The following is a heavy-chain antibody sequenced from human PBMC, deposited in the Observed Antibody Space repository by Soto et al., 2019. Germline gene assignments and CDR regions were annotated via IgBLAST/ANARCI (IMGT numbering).Heavy chain of an antibody. Sequence: QVQLQESGPGLVKPSETLSLTCTVSGGSISSYYWSWIRQPAGKGLEWIGRIYTSGSTNYNPSLKSRVTVSVETSKNQFSLKLSSVTAADTAVYYCARDLYCSSTSCYAYWYFDLWGRGTLVTVSS. CDR1: GGSISSYY. D-gene: IGHD2-2*01. CDR3: ARDLYCSSTSCYAYWYFDL. CDR2: IYTSGST. J-gene: IGHJ2*01. V-gene: IGHV4-4*07.